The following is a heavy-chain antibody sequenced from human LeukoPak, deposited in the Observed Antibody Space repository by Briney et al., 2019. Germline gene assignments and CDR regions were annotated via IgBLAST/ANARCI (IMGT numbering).Heavy chain of an antibody. Sequence: ASVKVSCKASVYTFTRYYMLGVRQAPGQGLEWMGWINPNNGGTNYVQKFQGRVTMTRDTSISTAYMELSGLTPDDTAVYYCAAGGDGISGTTVVARGQGTLVTVSP. CDR2: INPNNGGT. CDR1: VYTFTRYY. J-gene: IGHJ1*01. CDR3: AAGGDGISGTTVVA. D-gene: IGHD1-20*01. V-gene: IGHV1-2*02.